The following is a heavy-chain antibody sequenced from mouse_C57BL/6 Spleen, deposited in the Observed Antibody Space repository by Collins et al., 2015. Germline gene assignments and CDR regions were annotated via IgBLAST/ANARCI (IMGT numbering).Heavy chain of an antibody. CDR1: GYTFTSYW. V-gene: IGHV1-55*01. J-gene: IGHJ2*01. CDR3: SYYYGSGSYFDY. CDR2: IYPGSGST. D-gene: IGHD1-1*01. Sequence: QVQLQQPGAELVKPGASVKMSCEASGYTFTSYWITWVKQRPGQGLEWIGDIYPGSGSTNYNEKFKSKATLTVDTSSSTAYMQLSSLTSEDSAVYYCSYYYGSGSYFDYWGQGTTLTVSS.